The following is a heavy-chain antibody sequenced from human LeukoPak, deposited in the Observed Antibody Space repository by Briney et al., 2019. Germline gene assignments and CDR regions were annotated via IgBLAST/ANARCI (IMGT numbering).Heavy chain of an antibody. V-gene: IGHV3-33*08. Sequence: PGGSLRLFCAASGFTFSSYAMSWVRQAPGKGLEWVAVIWYDGSNKYYADSVKGRFTISRDNSKNTLYLQMNSLRAEDTAVYYCARDNYAAFDIWGQGTMVTVSS. J-gene: IGHJ3*02. CDR3: ARDNYAAFDI. D-gene: IGHD4-11*01. CDR1: GFTFSSYA. CDR2: IWYDGSNK.